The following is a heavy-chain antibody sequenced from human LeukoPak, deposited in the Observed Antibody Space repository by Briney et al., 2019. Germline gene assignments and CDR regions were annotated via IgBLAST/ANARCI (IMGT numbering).Heavy chain of an antibody. CDR2: ISAYNGNT. CDR3: GRDWSNNWNQFDY. D-gene: IGHD1-20*01. Sequence: GASVKVSCKASGYTFTSYGISWVRQAPGQGLEWMGWISAYNGNTNYAQKLQGRVTMTTDTSTSTASMELRSLRSDDTAVYYCGRDWSNNWNQFDYWGQGTLVTVSS. J-gene: IGHJ4*02. CDR1: GYTFTSYG. V-gene: IGHV1-18*01.